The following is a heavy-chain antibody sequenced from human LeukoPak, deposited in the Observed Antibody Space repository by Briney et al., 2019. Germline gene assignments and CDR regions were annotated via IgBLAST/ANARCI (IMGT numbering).Heavy chain of an antibody. D-gene: IGHD2-2*01. V-gene: IGHV1-2*02. CDR3: ARNGQLLSGGNWFDP. J-gene: IGHJ5*02. Sequence: ASVKVSCKASGYIFTGFYMPWVRQAPGQGPERMGWINPNNGDTKYAQKFHDRVTMTRDTSLTTAYMELTRLTSDDTAFYYCARNGQLLSGGNWFDPWGQGALVTVSS. CDR1: GYIFTGFY. CDR2: INPNNGDT.